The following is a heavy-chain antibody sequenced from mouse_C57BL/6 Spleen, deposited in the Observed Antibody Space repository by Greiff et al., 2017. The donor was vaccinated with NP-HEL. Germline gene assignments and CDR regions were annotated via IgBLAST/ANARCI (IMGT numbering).Heavy chain of an antibody. CDR3: AREEVYDYDGYYFDY. V-gene: IGHV14-3*01. CDR1: GFNIKNTY. J-gene: IGHJ2*01. D-gene: IGHD2-4*01. CDR2: IDPANGNT. Sequence: EVQLQQSVAELVRPGASVKLSCTASGFNIKNTYMHWVKQRPEQGLEWIGRIDPANGNTKYAPKFQGKATITADTSSHTAYLQLSSRTSADTAIYYCAREEVYDYDGYYFDYWGQGTTLTVSS.